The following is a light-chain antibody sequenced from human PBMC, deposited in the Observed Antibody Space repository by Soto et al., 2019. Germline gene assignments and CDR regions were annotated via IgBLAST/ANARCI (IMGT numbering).Light chain of an antibody. CDR1: HSVSSSY. CDR3: QQYGSSPPMT. V-gene: IGKV3-20*01. Sequence: EIVLTQSPGTLSLSPGERATLSCRASHSVSSSYLAWYQQKPGQAPRLLIYGASSRATGIPDRFSGSGSGTDFTLTISRPEPEDFAVYYCQQYGSSPPMTFGQGTRLEIK. CDR2: GAS. J-gene: IGKJ5*01.